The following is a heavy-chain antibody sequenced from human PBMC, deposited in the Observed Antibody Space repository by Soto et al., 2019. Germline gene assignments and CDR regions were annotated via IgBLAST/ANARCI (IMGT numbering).Heavy chain of an antibody. CDR2: LKSDNGGA. CDR3: ARDFCPRGSGSACPKYGLDL. CDR1: GYTFTGHY. D-gene: IGHD3-10*01. Sequence: ASVKVSCKASGYTFTGHYMHWVRQVSGKGLEYLGWLKSDNGGAYFAPKFQGRVTFTRDTSTTTVYMELSGLRSDDTAVYFCARDFCPRGSGSACPKYGLDLSGQGTTVTVSS. J-gene: IGHJ6*02. V-gene: IGHV1-2*02.